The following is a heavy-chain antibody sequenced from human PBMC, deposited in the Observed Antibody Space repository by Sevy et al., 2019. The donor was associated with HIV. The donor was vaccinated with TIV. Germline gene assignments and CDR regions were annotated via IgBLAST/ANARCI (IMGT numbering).Heavy chain of an antibody. V-gene: IGHV4-59*13. J-gene: IGHJ6*02. CDR2: IYYSGST. D-gene: IGHD6-13*01. CDR3: ARALPPGRYSSSWHGYYGMDV. CDR1: GGSISSYY. Sequence: SETLSLTCTVSGGSISSYYWSWIRQPPGKGLEWIGYIYYSGSTNYNPSLKSRVTISVDTSKNQLSLRLSSVTAADTAVYYCARALPPGRYSSSWHGYYGMDVWGQGTTVTVSS.